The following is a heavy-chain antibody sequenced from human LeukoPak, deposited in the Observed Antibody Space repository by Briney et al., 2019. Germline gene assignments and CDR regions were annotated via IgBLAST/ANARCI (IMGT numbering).Heavy chain of an antibody. V-gene: IGHV4-59*01. CDR1: GGSISSYY. J-gene: IGHJ4*02. CDR3: AISGFYGDEDN. CDR2: IYYSGST. Sequence: PSETLSLTCTVSGGSISSYYWSWIRQPPGKGLEWNGYIYYSGSTNYKSSLKSRVTISVDTSKNQFSLRLSSVTAADTAVYYCAISGFYGDEDNWGQGTLVTVSS. D-gene: IGHD4-17*01.